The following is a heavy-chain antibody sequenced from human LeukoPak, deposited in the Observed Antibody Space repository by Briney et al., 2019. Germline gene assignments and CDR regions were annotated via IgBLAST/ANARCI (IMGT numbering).Heavy chain of an antibody. J-gene: IGHJ4*02. CDR3: ARLGSPLDY. Sequence: GGSLRLSCTASGFTFSSYSMTWVRQAPGEGLEWVSTISGNGNSTYYADSVKGRFTISRDNSKNTLYLQMNSLRAEDTAVYYCARLGSPLDYWGQGTLVTVSS. CDR2: ISGNGNST. V-gene: IGHV3-23*01. D-gene: IGHD1-26*01. CDR1: GFTFSSYS.